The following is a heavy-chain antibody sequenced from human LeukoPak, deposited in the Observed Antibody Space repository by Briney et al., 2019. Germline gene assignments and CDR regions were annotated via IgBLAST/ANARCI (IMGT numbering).Heavy chain of an antibody. Sequence: SETLSLTCTVSGVSIISSNSYWGWIRQPPGKGLEWIGSIYYSGSTYYNPSLKSRVTISIDTSANLFSLKLNSVTAADTAVYYCARGRRIVVVLGATRAHRDYYMDVWGKGTTVTVSS. D-gene: IGHD2-15*01. J-gene: IGHJ6*03. CDR2: IYYSGST. V-gene: IGHV4-39*01. CDR1: GVSIISSNSY. CDR3: ARGRRIVVVLGATRAHRDYYMDV.